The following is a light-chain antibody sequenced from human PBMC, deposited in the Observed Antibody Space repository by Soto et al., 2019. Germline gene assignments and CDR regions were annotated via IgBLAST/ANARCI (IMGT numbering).Light chain of an antibody. Sequence: EIVLTQSPGTLSLSPGERAPLSCRASQSVSSSYVAWSQQKPDQAPRLLIHGASNGATGMPDRFSGSGSGTDFTLTITRLEPEDFAVYYRQQRSNSPTFGQGTKVDIK. J-gene: IGKJ1*01. CDR3: QQRSNSPT. CDR1: QSVSSSY. CDR2: GAS. V-gene: IGKV3D-20*02.